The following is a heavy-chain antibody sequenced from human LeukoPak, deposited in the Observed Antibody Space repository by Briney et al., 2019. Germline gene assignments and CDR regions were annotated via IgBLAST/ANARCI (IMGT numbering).Heavy chain of an antibody. CDR1: GGTFSSYA. CDR3: ARDLPGVTLAFDL. D-gene: IGHD2-8*01. J-gene: IGHJ2*01. Sequence: SVKVSCKASGGTFSSYAISWVRQAPGQGLEWMGRIIPIFGTANYAQKFQGRVTITTDESTSTAYMELSSLRSEDTAVYYCARDLPGVTLAFDLWGRGTLVTVSS. CDR2: IIPIFGTA. V-gene: IGHV1-69*05.